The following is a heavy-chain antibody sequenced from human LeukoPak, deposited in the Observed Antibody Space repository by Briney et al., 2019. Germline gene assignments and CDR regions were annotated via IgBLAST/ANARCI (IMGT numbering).Heavy chain of an antibody. V-gene: IGHV4-4*09. D-gene: IGHD3-22*01. Sequence: PSETLSLTCSVSGGPMSNYYWTWIRQPPGKGLEWIGYIFSRGNTNYNPSLKSRVTISVDTSKSQFSLKLNSVTAADTAVYYCARVGDTSSYYYFLDFWGQGTLVTVSS. CDR2: IFSRGNT. CDR1: GGPMSNYY. CDR3: ARVGDTSSYYYFLDF. J-gene: IGHJ4*02.